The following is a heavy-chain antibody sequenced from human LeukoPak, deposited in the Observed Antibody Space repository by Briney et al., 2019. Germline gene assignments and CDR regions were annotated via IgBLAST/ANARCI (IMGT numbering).Heavy chain of an antibody. D-gene: IGHD3-10*01. Sequence: SETLSLTCAVYGGSFSGYYWSWIRQPPGKGLEWIGEINHSGSTNYNPSLKSRVTISVDTSKNQFSLKLSSVTAADTAVYYCARDAIRGVHDYWGQGTLVTVSS. CDR1: GGSFSGYY. V-gene: IGHV4-34*01. CDR2: INHSGST. J-gene: IGHJ4*02. CDR3: ARDAIRGVHDY.